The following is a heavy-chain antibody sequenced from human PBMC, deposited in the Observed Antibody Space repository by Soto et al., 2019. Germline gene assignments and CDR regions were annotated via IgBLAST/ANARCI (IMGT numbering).Heavy chain of an antibody. CDR2: INHSGST. D-gene: IGHD3-16*01. V-gene: IGHV4-34*01. CDR1: GGSFSGYY. CDR3: ARLRGTRDY. J-gene: IGHJ4*02. Sequence: SETLSLTCAVYGGSFSGYYWSWIRQPPGKGLEWIGEINHSGSTNYNPSLKSRVTISVDTSKNQFSLKLSSVTAADTAVYYCARLRGTRDYWGQGTLVTVSS.